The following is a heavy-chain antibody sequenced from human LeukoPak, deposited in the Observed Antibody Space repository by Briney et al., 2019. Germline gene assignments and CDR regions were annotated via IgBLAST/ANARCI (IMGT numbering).Heavy chain of an antibody. V-gene: IGHV4-31*03. CDR2: IYYSGST. CDR1: GGSISSGGYY. J-gene: IGHJ2*01. Sequence: PSQTLSLTCTVSGGSISSGGYYWSWIRQHPGKGLEWIGYIYYSGSTYYNPSLKSRVTISVDTSKNQFSLKLSSVTAADTAVYYCASLRRPHVVVTAIPWYFDLWGRGTLVTVSS. D-gene: IGHD2-21*02. CDR3: ASLRRPHVVVTAIPWYFDL.